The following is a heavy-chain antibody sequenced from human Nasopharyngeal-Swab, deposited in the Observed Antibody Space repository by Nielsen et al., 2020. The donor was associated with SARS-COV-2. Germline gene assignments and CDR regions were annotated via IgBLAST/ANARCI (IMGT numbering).Heavy chain of an antibody. CDR2: INHSGST. Sequence: GSLRLSCAVYGGSFSGYYWSWILQPPGKGLEWIGEINHSGSTNYNPSLKSRVTISVDTSKNQFSLKLSSVTAADTAVYYCARGPVDVLLWFGELFHSHGMDVWGQGTTVTVSS. CDR1: GGSFSGYY. V-gene: IGHV4-34*01. D-gene: IGHD3-10*01. CDR3: ARGPVDVLLWFGELFHSHGMDV. J-gene: IGHJ6*02.